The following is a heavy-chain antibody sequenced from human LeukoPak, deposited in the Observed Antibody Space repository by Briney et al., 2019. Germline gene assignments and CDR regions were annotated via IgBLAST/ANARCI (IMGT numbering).Heavy chain of an antibody. CDR3: ASSPYAVAGVYYFDY. Sequence: SETLSLTCTVSGGSISSYYWSWIRQPPGKGLEWIGYIYYSGSTNYNPSLKSRVTMSVDTSKNQFSLKLSSVTAADTAVYYCASSPYAVAGVYYFDYWGQGTLVTVSS. J-gene: IGHJ4*02. CDR1: GGSISSYY. D-gene: IGHD6-19*01. V-gene: IGHV4-59*01. CDR2: IYYSGST.